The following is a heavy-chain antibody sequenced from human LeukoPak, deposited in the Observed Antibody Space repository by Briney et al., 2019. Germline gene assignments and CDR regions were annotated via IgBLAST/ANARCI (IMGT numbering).Heavy chain of an antibody. Sequence: ASVKVSFKCSGYTFTGYYMHWVRQAPGQGLEWMGWINPNSGGTNYAQKFQGRVTMTRDTSISTAYMELSRLRSDDTAVYYCARDRWELQTFDYWGQGTLVTVSS. CDR1: GYTFTGYY. CDR2: INPNSGGT. CDR3: ARDRWELQTFDY. V-gene: IGHV1-2*02. D-gene: IGHD1-26*01. J-gene: IGHJ4*02.